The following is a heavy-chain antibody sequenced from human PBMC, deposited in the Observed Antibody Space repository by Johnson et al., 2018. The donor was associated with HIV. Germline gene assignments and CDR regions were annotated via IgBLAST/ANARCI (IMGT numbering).Heavy chain of an antibody. J-gene: IGHJ3*02. CDR2: INWIGGST. CDR3: ARDGYYYDGSGYHAFHI. D-gene: IGHD3-22*01. Sequence: MLLVESGGNLVQPGGSLRLSCAASGFTVSSNYMSWVRQAPGKGLEWVSGINWIGGSTGYADSVKGRFTISRDNAKDSRYLQMNSLRAEATAVYYCARDGYYYDGSGYHAFHIWGQGTMVTVSS. V-gene: IGHV3-20*04. CDR1: GFTVSSNY.